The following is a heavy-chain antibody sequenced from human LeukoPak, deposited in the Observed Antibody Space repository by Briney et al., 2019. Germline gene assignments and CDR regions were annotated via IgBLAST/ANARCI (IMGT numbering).Heavy chain of an antibody. CDR2: IYYSGST. Sequence: SETLSLTCTVSGGSISSSSYYWGWLRQPPGKGLEWIGSIYYSGSTYYNPSLKRRFTISVDTSKNQFSLKLSSVTAADTAVYYCARNSGYDTGYYYYYMDVWGKGTTVTISS. V-gene: IGHV4-39*07. CDR3: ARNSGYDTGYYYYYMDV. CDR1: GGSISSSSYY. J-gene: IGHJ6*03. D-gene: IGHD5-12*01.